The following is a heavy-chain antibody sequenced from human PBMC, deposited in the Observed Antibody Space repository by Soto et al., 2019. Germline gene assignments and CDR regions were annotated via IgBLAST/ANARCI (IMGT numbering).Heavy chain of an antibody. CDR2: IIPIFGTA. CDR1: GGTFSSYA. D-gene: IGHD3-22*01. J-gene: IGHJ5*02. Sequence: ASVKVSCKASGGTFSSYAISWVRQAPGQGLEWMGGIIPIFGTANYAQKFQGRVTITADESTSTAYMELSSLRSEDTAVYYCARDRFGRYYDSSGYYYGSSWFDPWGQGTLVTVSS. CDR3: ARDRFGRYYDSSGYYYGSSWFDP. V-gene: IGHV1-69*13.